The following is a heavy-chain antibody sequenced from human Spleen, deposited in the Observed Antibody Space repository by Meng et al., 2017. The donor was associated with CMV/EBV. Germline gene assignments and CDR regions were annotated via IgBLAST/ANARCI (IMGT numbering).Heavy chain of an antibody. J-gene: IGHJ3*02. CDR2: ISGSGGST. V-gene: IGHV3-23*01. CDR1: GFTLSSYA. CDR3: ARDRDDFWSALSGDAFDI. D-gene: IGHD3-3*01. Sequence: LSLTCAASGFTLSSYAMSWVRQAPGKGLEWVSAISGSGGSTYYADSVKGRFTISRDNSKNTLYLQMNSLRAADTAVYYCARDRDDFWSALSGDAFDIWGQGTMVTVSS.